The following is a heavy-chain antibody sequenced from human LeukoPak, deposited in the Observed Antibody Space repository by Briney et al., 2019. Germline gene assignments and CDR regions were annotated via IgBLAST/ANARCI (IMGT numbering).Heavy chain of an antibody. D-gene: IGHD4-17*01. V-gene: IGHV3-30*02. Sequence: GGSLRLSCAASGFTFSNYGIHWVRQAPGKGLEWVAFIRYDGSNKYYADSVKGRFTISRDNSKNTLYLQMNSPRAEDTAVYYCAKGVDYGFDCWGQGTLVTVSS. CDR2: IRYDGSNK. CDR3: AKGVDYGFDC. J-gene: IGHJ4*02. CDR1: GFTFSNYG.